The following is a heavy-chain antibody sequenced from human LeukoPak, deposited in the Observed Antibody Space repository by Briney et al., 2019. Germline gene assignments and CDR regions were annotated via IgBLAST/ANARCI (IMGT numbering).Heavy chain of an antibody. CDR2: INPNRGGT. V-gene: IGHV1-2*02. CDR3: ARDEDYYDSSGYYRT. J-gene: IGHJ5*02. CDR1: GYTFTGYY. D-gene: IGHD3-22*01. Sequence: GASVKVSCKASGYTFTGYYMHWVRQAPGQGLEWMGWINPNRGGTNYAQKFQGRVTMTRDTSISTAYMELSRLRSDDTAVYYCARDEDYYDSSGYYRTWGQGTLVTVSS.